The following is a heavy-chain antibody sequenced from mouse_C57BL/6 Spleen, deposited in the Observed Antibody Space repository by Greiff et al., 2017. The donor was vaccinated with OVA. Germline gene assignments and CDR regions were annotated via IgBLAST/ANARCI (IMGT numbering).Heavy chain of an antibody. V-gene: IGHV1-82*01. CDR1: GYAFSSSW. J-gene: IGHJ2*01. D-gene: IGHD1-1*01. CDR2: IYPGDGDT. Sequence: QVQLKESGPELVKPGASVKISCKASGYAFSSSWMNWVKQRPGKGLEWIGRIYPGDGDTNYNGKFKGKATLTADKSSSTAYMQLSSLTSEDSAVYFCARPYYGSSSYYFDYWGQGTTLTVSS. CDR3: ARPYYGSSSYYFDY.